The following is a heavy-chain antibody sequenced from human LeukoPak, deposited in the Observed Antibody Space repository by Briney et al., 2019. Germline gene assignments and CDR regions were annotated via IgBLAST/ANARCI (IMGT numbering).Heavy chain of an antibody. J-gene: IGHJ4*02. V-gene: IGHV3-30-3*01. CDR1: GFTFSNYA. CDR2: ISYDGSNK. Sequence: GGSLRLSCAASGFTFSNYAMHWVRQAPGKGPEWVAVISYDGSNKYYADSVKGRFTISRDNSKNTLYLQTNSLRAEDTAVYYCARSISYYDILTGLGYWGQGTLVTVSS. D-gene: IGHD3-9*01. CDR3: ARSISYYDILTGLGY.